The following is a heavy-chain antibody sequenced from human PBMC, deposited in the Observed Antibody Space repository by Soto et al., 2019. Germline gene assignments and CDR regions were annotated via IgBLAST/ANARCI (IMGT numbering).Heavy chain of an antibody. CDR2: VYSTKTF. Sequence: QVQLQESGPGLVKPSETLSLTCSVSGGSTNDYYWSWLRQPPGKGLQWIGYVYSTKTFNYNPSLKSRLTLSLDTSKNQVSLKLNSVPAADTAVYYCACRSQCVYDFWGQGTLVTVPS. CDR1: GGSTNDYY. J-gene: IGHJ4*02. D-gene: IGHD6-19*01. CDR3: ACRSQCVYDF. V-gene: IGHV4-59*01.